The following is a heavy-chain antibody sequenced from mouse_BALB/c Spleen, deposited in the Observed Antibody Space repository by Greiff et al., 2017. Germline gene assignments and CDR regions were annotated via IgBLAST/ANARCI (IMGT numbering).Heavy chain of an antibody. Sequence: EVKLMESGPGLVKPSQSLSLTCSVTGYSITSGYYWNWIRQFPGNKLEWMGYISYDGSNNYNPSLKNRISITRDTSKNQFFLKLNSVTTEDTATYYCARGGTTTVGLMDYWGQGTSVTVSS. J-gene: IGHJ4*01. CDR1: GYSITSGYY. D-gene: IGHD1-1*01. CDR2: ISYDGSN. V-gene: IGHV3-6*02. CDR3: ARGGTTTVGLMDY.